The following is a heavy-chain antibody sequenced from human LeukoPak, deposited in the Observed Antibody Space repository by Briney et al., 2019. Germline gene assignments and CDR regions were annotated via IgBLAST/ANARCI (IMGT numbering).Heavy chain of an antibody. CDR1: GFTFSNAW. J-gene: IGHJ3*02. Sequence: PGGSLRLSCAASGFTFSNAWMSWVRQAPGKGLEWVGRIKSKTDGGTTDYAAPVKGRFTISRDDSKNTLYLQMNSLKTEDTAVYYCTTVNIAAAYDAFDIWGQGTMVTVSS. D-gene: IGHD6-13*01. CDR2: IKSKTDGGTT. V-gene: IGHV3-15*01. CDR3: TTVNIAAAYDAFDI.